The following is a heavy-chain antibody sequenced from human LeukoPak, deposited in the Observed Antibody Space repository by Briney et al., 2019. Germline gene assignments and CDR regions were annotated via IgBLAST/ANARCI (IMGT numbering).Heavy chain of an antibody. V-gene: IGHV4-34*01. Sequence: SETLSLTCAVYGGSFSGYYWSWIRQPPGKGLEWIGGINHSGSTNYNPSLKSRVTISLDTSKNQFSLKLSSVTAADTAVYYCARARVLRYFDWLLTNWFDPWGQGTLVTVSS. D-gene: IGHD3-9*01. J-gene: IGHJ5*02. CDR3: ARARVLRYFDWLLTNWFDP. CDR2: INHSGST. CDR1: GGSFSGYY.